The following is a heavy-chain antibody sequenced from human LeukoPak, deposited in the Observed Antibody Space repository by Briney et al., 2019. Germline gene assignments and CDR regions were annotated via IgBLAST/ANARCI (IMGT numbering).Heavy chain of an antibody. CDR2: INPNSGGT. CDR3: APSSSYSSSWYFDY. J-gene: IGHJ4*02. Sequence: ASVKVSCKASGYTFTGYYMHWVRQAPGQGLEWMGWINPNSGGTNYAQKFQGRVTMTRDTSISTAYMELSRLRSDDTAVFYCAPSSSYSSSWYFDYWGQGTLVTVSS. CDR1: GYTFTGYY. D-gene: IGHD6-13*01. V-gene: IGHV1-2*02.